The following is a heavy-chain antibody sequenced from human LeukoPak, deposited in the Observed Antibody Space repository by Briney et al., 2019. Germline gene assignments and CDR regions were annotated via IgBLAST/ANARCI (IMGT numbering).Heavy chain of an antibody. CDR2: INKDGSEQ. D-gene: IGHD4-17*01. J-gene: IGHJ3*01. CDR3: ARGVTTRVDAFDF. CDR1: GFTFSNYW. Sequence: GGSLRLSCAASGFTFSNYWMTWVRQAPGKGLEWVANINKDGSEQYYRYSVRGRFTISRDSAKNSLYLQMNSLRAEDTAVYYCARGVTTRVDAFDFWGQGTMVTVSS. V-gene: IGHV3-7*01.